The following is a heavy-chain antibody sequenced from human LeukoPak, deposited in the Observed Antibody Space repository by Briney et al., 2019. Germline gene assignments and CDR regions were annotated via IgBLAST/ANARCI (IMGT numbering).Heavy chain of an antibody. D-gene: IGHD6-19*01. V-gene: IGHV3-23*01. CDR1: GFTFSSYA. Sequence: GGSLRLSCAASGFTFSSYAMNWVRQAPGKGLEWVSAISGTGGTTYYADSVKGRSTISRDNSKNTLYLQMDSLRAEDTALYYCASNGGSSGWYPYYWDQGTLVTVSS. CDR2: ISGTGGTT. J-gene: IGHJ4*02. CDR3: ASNGGSSGWYPYY.